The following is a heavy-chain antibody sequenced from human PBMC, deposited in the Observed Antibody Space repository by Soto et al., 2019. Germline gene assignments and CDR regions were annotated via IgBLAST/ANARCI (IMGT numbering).Heavy chain of an antibody. J-gene: IGHJ4*02. CDR1: GFSISSGYY. Sequence: SETLSLTCGVSGFSISSGYYWGWVRQPPGKGLEWIGTIYHGGSTFYNPSLKSRVTISVDTSKNQFSLKLSSVTAADTALYYCARDDRSGWTPNFFDYWGQGTLVTVSS. V-gene: IGHV4-38-2*02. CDR3: ARDDRSGWTPNFFDY. CDR2: IYHGGST. D-gene: IGHD6-19*01.